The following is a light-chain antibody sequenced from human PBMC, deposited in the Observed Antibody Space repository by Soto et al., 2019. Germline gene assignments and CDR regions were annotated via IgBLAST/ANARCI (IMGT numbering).Light chain of an antibody. CDR2: NNN. CDR3: AVWDDSLSGMV. V-gene: IGLV1-44*01. J-gene: IGLJ2*01. Sequence: QSVLTQPPSASGTPGQRVTISCSGSSSNIETNTVDWYQQLPGTAPKVLIFNNNQRPSGVPDRFSGSKSGTSASLAISGLQYEDEADYYCAVWDDSLSGMVFGGGTKLTVL. CDR1: SSNIETNT.